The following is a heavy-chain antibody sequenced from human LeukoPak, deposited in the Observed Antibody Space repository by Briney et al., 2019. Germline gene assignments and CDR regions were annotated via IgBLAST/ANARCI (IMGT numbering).Heavy chain of an antibody. J-gene: IGHJ4*02. CDR3: AREGPSSSSSPFDY. Sequence: ASVKVSCKASGYTFTNYDLNWVRQASGQGLEWMGWMNPNTGNTGYAQKFQGRVTMTRNTSINTAYMELSSLRSDDTAVYYCAREGPSSSSSPFDYWGQGALVTVSS. V-gene: IGHV1-8*01. CDR2: MNPNTGNT. D-gene: IGHD6-13*01. CDR1: GYTFTNYD.